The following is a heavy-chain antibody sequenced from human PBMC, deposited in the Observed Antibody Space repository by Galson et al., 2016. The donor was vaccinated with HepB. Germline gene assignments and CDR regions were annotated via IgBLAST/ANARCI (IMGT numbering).Heavy chain of an antibody. D-gene: IGHD7-27*01. CDR3: ARSYLLGRGFGW. J-gene: IGHJ4*02. Sequence: CAISGDSVSSNNAGWHWIRQSPSRGLEWLGRTFYRSNWQNDYAESVKSRITINPDTSKNQFSLQLNSVTPDDTAVYYCARSYLLGRGFGWWGQGTLVTVSA. CDR2: TFYRSNWQN. CDR1: GDSVSSNNAG. V-gene: IGHV6-1*01.